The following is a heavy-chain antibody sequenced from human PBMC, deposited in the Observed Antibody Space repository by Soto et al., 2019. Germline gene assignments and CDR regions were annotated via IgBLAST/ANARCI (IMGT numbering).Heavy chain of an antibody. CDR1: GFTVSSNY. CDR3: ARDYSSGWYYYFDY. V-gene: IGHV3-66*01. J-gene: IGHJ4*02. D-gene: IGHD6-19*01. Sequence: EVQLVESGGGLVQPGGSLRLSCAASGFTVSSNYMSWVRQAPGKGLEWVSVLYSGGSTYYADSVKGRFTISRDNSKNTLYLQMNSLRAEDTDVYYCARDYSSGWYYYFDYWGQGTLVTVSS. CDR2: LYSGGST.